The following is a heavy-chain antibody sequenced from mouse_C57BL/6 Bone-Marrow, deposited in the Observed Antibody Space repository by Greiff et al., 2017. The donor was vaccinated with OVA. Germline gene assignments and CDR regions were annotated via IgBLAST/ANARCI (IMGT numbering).Heavy chain of an antibody. Sequence: QEQLKESGAELVKPGASVKMSCKASGYTFTSYWITWVKQRPGQGLEWIGDIYPGSGSTNYNEKFKSKATLTVDTSSSTAYMQLSSLTSEDSAVYYCARDDWYFDVWGTGTTVTVSS. CDR2: IYPGSGST. CDR1: GYTFTSYW. V-gene: IGHV1-55*01. J-gene: IGHJ1*03. CDR3: ARDDWYFDV.